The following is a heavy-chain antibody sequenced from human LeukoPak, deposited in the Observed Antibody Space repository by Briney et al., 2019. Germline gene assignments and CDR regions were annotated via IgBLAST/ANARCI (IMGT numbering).Heavy chain of an antibody. CDR2: IYPDDSDT. D-gene: IGHD2-15*01. CDR1: GYSFTSYW. Sequence: GESLKISCKGSGYSFTSYWIAWVRQMPGKGLEWMGIIYPDDSDTRYSPSFQGRVTISADKSISTAYLQWSSLKASDTAMYYCARLPYCSGGSCPPVYFDSWGQGTLVTVSS. CDR3: ARLPYCSGGSCPPVYFDS. J-gene: IGHJ4*02. V-gene: IGHV5-51*01.